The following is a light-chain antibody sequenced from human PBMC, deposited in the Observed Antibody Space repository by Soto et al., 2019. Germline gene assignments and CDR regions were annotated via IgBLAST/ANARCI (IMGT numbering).Light chain of an antibody. Sequence: DIQMTQSPSTLSASVGDRVTITCRASQSISTWLAWYQQKAGKAPKLLIYDASTLESGVPSRFSGRGSGTQFTLTFSSLQPDDFATYYCQQFVSYSFGQGTNLEIK. CDR3: QQFVSYS. V-gene: IGKV1-5*01. J-gene: IGKJ2*01. CDR1: QSISTW. CDR2: DAS.